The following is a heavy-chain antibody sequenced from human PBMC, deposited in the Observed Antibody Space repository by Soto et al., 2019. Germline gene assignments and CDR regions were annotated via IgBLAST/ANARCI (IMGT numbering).Heavy chain of an antibody. J-gene: IGHJ6*02. CDR2: IYYSGST. Sequence: SETLSLTCTVSGGSISSSSYYWGWIRQPPGKGLEWIGSIYYSGSTYYSPSLKSRVTISVDTSKHQFSLKLSSVTAADTAVYYCARQSGSYFNYYYYGMDVWGQGTTVTVSS. CDR3: ARQSGSYFNYYYYGMDV. CDR1: GGSISSSSYY. V-gene: IGHV4-39*01. D-gene: IGHD1-26*01.